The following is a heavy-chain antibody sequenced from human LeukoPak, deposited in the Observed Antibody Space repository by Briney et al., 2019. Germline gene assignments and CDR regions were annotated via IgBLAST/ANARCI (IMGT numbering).Heavy chain of an antibody. Sequence: GGSLRLSCAASGFTFSSYAMSWVRQAPGKELEWVSAISGSGGSTYYADSVKGRFTISRDNSKNTLYLQMNSLRAEDTAVYYCYGSGSYYNWGYFDYWGQGTLVTVSS. J-gene: IGHJ4*02. D-gene: IGHD3-10*01. CDR1: GFTFSSYA. CDR3: YGSGSYYNWGYFDY. CDR2: ISGSGGST. V-gene: IGHV3-23*01.